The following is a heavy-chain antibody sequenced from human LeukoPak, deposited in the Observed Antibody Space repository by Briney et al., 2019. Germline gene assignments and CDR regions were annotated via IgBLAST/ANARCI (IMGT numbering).Heavy chain of an antibody. D-gene: IGHD3-22*01. CDR3: AREGVGDSSGPPFDY. V-gene: IGHV4-34*01. J-gene: IGHJ4*02. Sequence: PGGSLRLSCAASVFTFSSYWMSWVRQPPGKGLEWIGEINHSGSTNYNPSLKSRVTISVDTSKNQFSLKLSSVTAADTAVYYCAREGVGDSSGPPFDYWGQGTLVTVSS. CDR1: VFTFSSYW. CDR2: INHSGST.